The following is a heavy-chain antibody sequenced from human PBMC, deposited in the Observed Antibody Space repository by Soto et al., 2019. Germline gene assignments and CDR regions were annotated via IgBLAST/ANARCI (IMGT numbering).Heavy chain of an antibody. CDR2: INPSGGST. CDR3: ARDRLGSYGPLRSYYFDY. V-gene: IGHV1-46*01. CDR1: GYTFTSYY. Sequence: ASVKVSCKASGYTFTSYYMHWVRQAPGQGLEWMGIINPSGGSTSYAQKFQGRVTMTRDTSTGTVYMELSSLRSEDTAVYYCARDRLGSYGPLRSYYFDYWGQGTLVTVSS. D-gene: IGHD5-18*01. J-gene: IGHJ4*02.